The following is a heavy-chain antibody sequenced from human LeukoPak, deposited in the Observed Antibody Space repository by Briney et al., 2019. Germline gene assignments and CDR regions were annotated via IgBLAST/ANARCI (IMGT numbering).Heavy chain of an antibody. Sequence: PSETLSLTCTVSGGSISTYYWSWIRQPPGKGLEWLGYIYYSGSTYYNPSLKSRVTISVDTSKNQFSLKLSSVTAADTAVYYCARGRAYYYDSSGYYWDYWGQGTLVTVSS. D-gene: IGHD3-22*01. J-gene: IGHJ4*02. CDR1: GGSISTYY. CDR2: IYYSGST. CDR3: ARGRAYYYDSSGYYWDY. V-gene: IGHV4-59*01.